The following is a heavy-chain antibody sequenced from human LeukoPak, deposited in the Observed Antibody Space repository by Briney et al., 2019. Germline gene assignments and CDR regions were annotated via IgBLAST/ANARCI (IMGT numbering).Heavy chain of an antibody. J-gene: IGHJ6*03. CDR1: GFTFSSYE. V-gene: IGHV3-48*03. CDR3: ARATYYYDSSGYYNYYYYMDV. D-gene: IGHD3-22*01. Sequence: GGFVRLSCAASGFTFSSYEMNWVRQAPGKGLEWVSYISSSGSTIYYADSVKGRFTISRDNAKNSLYLQMNSLRAEDTAVYYCARATYYYDSSGYYNYYYYMDVWGKGTTVTVSS. CDR2: ISSSGSTI.